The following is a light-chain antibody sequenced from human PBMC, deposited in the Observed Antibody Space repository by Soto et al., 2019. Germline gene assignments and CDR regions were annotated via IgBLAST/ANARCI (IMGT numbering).Light chain of an antibody. CDR2: GAS. V-gene: IGKV3-20*01. CDR3: QQHTSSPHMYT. J-gene: IGKJ2*01. Sequence: EIVLTQSPGTLSLSPGERATLSCRASQSVSSSYLVWYQQKGGQAPRLLISGASSRATGIPDRFSGSGSGTDFTLTIRRLEPEDFAVYYCQQHTSSPHMYTFGQGTRLEIK. CDR1: QSVSSSY.